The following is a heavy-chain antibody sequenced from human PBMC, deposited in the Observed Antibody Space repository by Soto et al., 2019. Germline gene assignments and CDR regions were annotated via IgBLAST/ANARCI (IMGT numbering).Heavy chain of an antibody. Sequence: QVQLVESGGGVVQPGRSLRLSCAASGFTFSSYGMHWVRQAPGKGLEWVAIIWYDGSKKYYADSVTGRFTISRDNSENPLYLQMNSLRAEDTAVYYCAKAVAGTNAPPLDYWGQGTLVTVSS. D-gene: IGHD6-19*01. CDR2: IWYDGSKK. CDR1: GFTFSSYG. V-gene: IGHV3-33*06. CDR3: AKAVAGTNAPPLDY. J-gene: IGHJ4*02.